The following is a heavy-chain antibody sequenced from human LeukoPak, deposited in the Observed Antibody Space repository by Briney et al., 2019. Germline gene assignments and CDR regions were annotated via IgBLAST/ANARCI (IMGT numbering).Heavy chain of an antibody. CDR3: AGVLRYSSSWYYDY. CDR1: GGSISSYY. D-gene: IGHD6-13*01. J-gene: IGHJ4*02. CDR2: IYYSGST. V-gene: IGHV4-59*01. Sequence: PSETLSLTCTVSGGSISSYYWSWIRQPPGKGLEWIGYIYYSGSTNYNPSLKSRVTISVDTSKNQFSLKLSSVTAADTAVYYCAGVLRYSSSWYYDYWGQGTLVTVSS.